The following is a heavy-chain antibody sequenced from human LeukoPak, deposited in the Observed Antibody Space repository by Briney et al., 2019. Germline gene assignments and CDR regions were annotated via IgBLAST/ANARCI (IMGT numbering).Heavy chain of an antibody. D-gene: IGHD6-19*01. V-gene: IGHV4-59*08. Sequence: RSSETLSLTCTVSGGSISSYYWSWIRQPPGKGLEWIGYIYYSGSTNYNPSLKSRVTISVDTSKNQFSLKLSSVTAADTAVYYCARHGSGWYWFDPWGQGTLVTVSS. CDR2: IYYSGST. CDR3: ARHGSGWYWFDP. J-gene: IGHJ5*02. CDR1: GGSISSYY.